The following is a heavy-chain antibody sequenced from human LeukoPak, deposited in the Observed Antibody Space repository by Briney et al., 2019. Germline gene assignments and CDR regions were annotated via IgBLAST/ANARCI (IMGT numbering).Heavy chain of an antibody. CDR2: IIPIFGTA. D-gene: IGHD3-16*01. J-gene: IGHJ4*02. CDR3: ARDWGRGYHTFDY. Sequence: SVKVSCKASGGTFSSYAISWVRQAPGQGLEWMGGIIPIFGTANYAQKFQGRVTITADESTSIAYMELSSLRSEDTAVYYCARDWGRGYHTFDYWGQGTLVTVSS. V-gene: IGHV1-69*13. CDR1: GGTFSSYA.